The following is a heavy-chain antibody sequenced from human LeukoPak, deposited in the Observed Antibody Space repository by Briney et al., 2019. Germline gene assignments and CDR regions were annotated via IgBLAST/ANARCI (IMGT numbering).Heavy chain of an antibody. CDR2: MNPNSGNT. V-gene: IGHV1-8*01. Sequence: ASVKVSCKASGYTFTSYDINWVRQATGQGLEWMGWMNPNSGNTGYAQKFQGRVTMTRNTSISTAYMELSSLRSDDTAVYYCARHSASNFDYWGQGTLVTVSS. J-gene: IGHJ4*02. CDR1: GYTFTSYD. CDR3: ARHSASNFDY.